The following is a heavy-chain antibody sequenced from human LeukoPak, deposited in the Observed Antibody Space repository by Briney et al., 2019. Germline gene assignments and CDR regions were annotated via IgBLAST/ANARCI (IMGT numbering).Heavy chain of an antibody. J-gene: IGHJ4*02. CDR3: ATSGYSDSGYFDC. CDR1: GYTFTGYY. CDR2: INPKRGDT. V-gene: IGHV1-2*02. D-gene: IGHD5-12*01. Sequence: ASVKVSCKASGYTFTGYYMHWVRQAPGQGLEWMGWINPKRGDTNYAQKFQGRVTMTRDTSISTAYMELNRLRSDDTAVYYCATSGYSDSGYFDCWGQGTLVTVSS.